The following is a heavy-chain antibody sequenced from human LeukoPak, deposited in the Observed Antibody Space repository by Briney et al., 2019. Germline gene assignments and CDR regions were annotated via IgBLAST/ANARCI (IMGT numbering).Heavy chain of an antibody. V-gene: IGHV3-23*01. J-gene: IGHJ6*02. CDR1: GFTFSSYA. CDR3: TTDRSDYYYGMDV. Sequence: GGSLRLSCAASGFTFSSYAMSWVRQAPGKGLEWVSAISGSGGSTYYAAPVKGRFTISRDDSKNTLYLQMNSLKTEDTAVYYCTTDRSDYYYGMDVWGQGTTVTVSS. CDR2: ISGSGGST.